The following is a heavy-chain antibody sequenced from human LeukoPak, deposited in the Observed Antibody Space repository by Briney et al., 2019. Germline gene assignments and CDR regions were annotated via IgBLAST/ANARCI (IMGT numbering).Heavy chain of an antibody. V-gene: IGHV3-7*01. CDR3: ARLGYTSVSFMNY. D-gene: IGHD2-2*02. CDR1: GFTFSSYW. J-gene: IGHJ4*02. CDR2: IKQDGSEK. Sequence: GGSLRLSCAASGFTFSSYWMSWVRQAPGKGLEWVANIKQDGSEKYYVDSVKGRFTISRDNAKSSLYLQMDSLRADDTAVYYCARLGYTSVSFMNYWGQGTLVTVSS.